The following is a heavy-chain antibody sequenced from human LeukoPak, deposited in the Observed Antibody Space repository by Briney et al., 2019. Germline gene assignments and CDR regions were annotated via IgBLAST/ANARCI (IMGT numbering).Heavy chain of an antibody. CDR3: AKVEFGIAVAGTGVDY. V-gene: IGHV3-23*01. D-gene: IGHD6-19*01. CDR2: IRGSGGST. Sequence: PGGSLRLSCAASGFTFSSYAMNWVRQAPGKGLEWVSAIRGSGGSTYYADSVKGRFTISRDNSKNTLYLQMNSLRAEDTAVYYCAKVEFGIAVAGTGVDYWGQGTLVTVSS. CDR1: GFTFSSYA. J-gene: IGHJ4*02.